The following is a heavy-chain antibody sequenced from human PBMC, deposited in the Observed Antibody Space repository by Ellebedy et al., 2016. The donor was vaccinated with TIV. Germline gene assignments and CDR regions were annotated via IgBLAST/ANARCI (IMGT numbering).Heavy chain of an antibody. V-gene: IGHV4-34*01. CDR1: GGSFSGYY. CDR2: INHSEST. CDR3: ARGGGYCSSTSCYEDAFDI. Sequence: GSLRLXXAVYGGSFSGYYWSWIRQSPEKGLEWIGEINHSESTNYNPSLKSRVTLSVDTSKNQFSLKLNSVTAGDTAVYYCARGGGYCSSTSCYEDAFDIWGQGTMVTVSS. J-gene: IGHJ3*02. D-gene: IGHD2-2*01.